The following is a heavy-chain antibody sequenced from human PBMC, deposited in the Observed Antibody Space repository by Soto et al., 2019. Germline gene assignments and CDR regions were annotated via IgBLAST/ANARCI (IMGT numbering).Heavy chain of an antibody. D-gene: IGHD3-10*01. CDR2: INSGGSNI. CDR1: GFTFTDHY. CDR3: ARDMRGAN. J-gene: IGHJ4*02. Sequence: QVQLVESGGGLVKPGGPLRLSCTASGFTFTDHYMTWIRQAPGKGLEWVSYINSGGSNIYYADSVRGRFTISRDNAKTSVYLQMSSLRAEDTAIYYCARDMRGANWGQGTRVIVSS. V-gene: IGHV3-11*01.